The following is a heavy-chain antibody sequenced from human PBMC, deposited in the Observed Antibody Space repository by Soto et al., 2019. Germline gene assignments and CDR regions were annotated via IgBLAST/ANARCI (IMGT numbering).Heavy chain of an antibody. CDR3: AKEAGLVRSFDWLSNGLDV. V-gene: IGHV3-9*01. D-gene: IGHD3-9*01. J-gene: IGHJ6*02. CDR2: ISWNSGNK. Sequence: EVQLVESGGDLVQPGRSLRLSCAASGFTFDDYAMHWVRQAPGKGLEWVSGISWNSGNKGYADSVKGRFTISRDNAKNFLYLEMNSLRAEDTALYYCAKEAGLVRSFDWLSNGLDVWGQGTAVTVS. CDR1: GFTFDDYA.